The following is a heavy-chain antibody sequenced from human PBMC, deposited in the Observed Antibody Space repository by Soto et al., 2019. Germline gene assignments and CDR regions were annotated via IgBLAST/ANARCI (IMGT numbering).Heavy chain of an antibody. V-gene: IGHV1-3*01. D-gene: IGHD6-19*01. CDR2: INVGNGNT. CDR3: ARDKWGSGCRWLDP. J-gene: IGHJ5*02. Sequence: ASVKVSCKASGYTYISYSMHWVRQAPGQRLEWMGWINVGNGNTKYSQNFQGRVTINQDTSASTAYMELSSLTSEDTAVYYCARDKWGSGCRWLDPWGQGTLVTVSS. CDR1: GYTYISYS.